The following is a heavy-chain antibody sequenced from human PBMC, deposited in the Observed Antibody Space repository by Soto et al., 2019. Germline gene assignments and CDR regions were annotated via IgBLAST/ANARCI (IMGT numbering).Heavy chain of an antibody. V-gene: IGHV3-30*01. J-gene: IGHJ4*02. CDR1: GFTFSNNA. CDR3: AIAGVADSSLDH. Sequence: GGSLRLSCVGSGFTFSNNAMHWVRQAPGKGLEWVAVISFDSSEIHYADSVQGRFTISRDNSRNTLFLHVNSPRGEDTAAYYCAIAGVADSSLDHWGQGTLVTVSS. D-gene: IGHD3-3*01. CDR2: ISFDSSEI.